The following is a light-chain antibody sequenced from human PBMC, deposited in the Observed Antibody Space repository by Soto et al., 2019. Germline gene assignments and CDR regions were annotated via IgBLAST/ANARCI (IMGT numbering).Light chain of an antibody. Sequence: DIQLTQSPSFLSASVGDRVTITCRASQDISDYLAWHQQRPGKAPKLLIYAASTLQSGVPSRFSGSGSGTEFTLTISSLQPEDFATYSCQQLNSYPLTFGGGTKVDI. CDR2: AAS. V-gene: IGKV1-9*01. CDR1: QDISDY. J-gene: IGKJ4*01. CDR3: QQLNSYPLT.